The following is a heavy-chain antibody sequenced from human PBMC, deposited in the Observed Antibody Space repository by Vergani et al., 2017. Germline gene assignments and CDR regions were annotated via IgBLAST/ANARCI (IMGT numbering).Heavy chain of an antibody. CDR1: GFTFSSYA. CDR2: ISGSGGST. V-gene: IGHV3-23*01. Sequence: EVQLLESGGGLVQPGGSLRLSCAASGFTFSSYAMSWVRQAPGKGLEWVSAISGSGGSTYYADSVKGRFTISRDNSKNTLYLQMNSLRAEDTAVYYCAKSFRGYYDSSGYYYFGFDYWGQGTLVTVSS. CDR3: AKSFRGYYDSSGYYYFGFDY. J-gene: IGHJ4*02. D-gene: IGHD3-22*01.